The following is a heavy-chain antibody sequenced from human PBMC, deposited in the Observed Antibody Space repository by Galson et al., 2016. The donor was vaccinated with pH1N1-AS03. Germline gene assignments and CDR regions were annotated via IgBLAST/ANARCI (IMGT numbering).Heavy chain of an antibody. CDR1: GFTFSDYA. V-gene: IGHV3-30*01. J-gene: IGHJ3*02. CDR2: VSDDGNTK. CDR3: AKEGSGSVSKFAFDI. D-gene: IGHD3-10*01. Sequence: SLRLSCAASGFTFSDYAIHWVRQAPGKGLQWVAVVSDDGNTKYYADSVRGRFTVSRDNSNNTLYLQMDSLRAEDRAVYYCAKEGSGSVSKFAFDIWGQGTIVTVSS.